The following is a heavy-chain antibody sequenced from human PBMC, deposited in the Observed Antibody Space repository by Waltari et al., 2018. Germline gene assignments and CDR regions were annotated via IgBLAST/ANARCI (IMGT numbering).Heavy chain of an antibody. V-gene: IGHV1-46*01. D-gene: IGHD2-21*01. J-gene: IGHJ6*02. CDR1: EYTFTSSY. Sequence: QVQLVQSGAAVKKPGASVKISCQTSEYTFTSSYIHWVRQAPGQGLEWMGIINPSGGNTIYAQKFQGRVTMTRDTSTSTVYMELSSLRSEDTAVYYCARDTGALWMDVWGQGTTVTVSS. CDR2: INPSGGNT. CDR3: ARDTGALWMDV.